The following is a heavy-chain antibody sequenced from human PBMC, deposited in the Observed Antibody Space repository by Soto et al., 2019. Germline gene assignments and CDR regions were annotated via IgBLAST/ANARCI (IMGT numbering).Heavy chain of an antibody. Sequence: GGSLRLSCAASEFIFSSYWMNWVRQAPGKGLEWVATINQDGNEKYYVDSVKGRFTMSRDNAKNSLYLQMNSLRVEDTAVYYCARARIVVLTHNRYFDYWGQGALVTVSS. V-gene: IGHV3-7*03. J-gene: IGHJ4*02. CDR1: EFIFSSYW. D-gene: IGHD3-22*01. CDR2: INQDGNEK. CDR3: ARARIVVLTHNRYFDY.